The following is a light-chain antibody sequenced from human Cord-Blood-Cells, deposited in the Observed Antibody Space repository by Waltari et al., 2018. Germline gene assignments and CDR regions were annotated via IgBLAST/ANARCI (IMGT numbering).Light chain of an antibody. V-gene: IGLV1-40*01. J-gene: IGLJ1*01. CDR3: QSYDSSLSGYV. CDR1: SSNIGAGYD. Sequence: QSVLTQPPSVSGAPGQRVTISCTGSSSNIGAGYDVHWYQQLPGTAPKLLIYGNSKRPSGGPDRFSGSKSGTSASLAITGLQAEDEADYYCQSYDSSLSGYVFGTGTKVTVL. CDR2: GNS.